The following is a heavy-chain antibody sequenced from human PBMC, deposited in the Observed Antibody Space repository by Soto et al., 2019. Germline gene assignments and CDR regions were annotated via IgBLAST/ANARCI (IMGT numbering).Heavy chain of an antibody. J-gene: IGHJ6*02. CDR1: GGSISSGGYY. CDR3: ARETRGVYYYYYGMDV. Sequence: PSETLSLTCTVSGGSISSGGYYWSWIRQHPGKGLEWIGYIYYSGSTYYNPSLKSRVTISADTSKNQFSLKLSSVTAADTAVYYCARETRGVYYYYYGMDVWGQGTTVTVSS. V-gene: IGHV4-31*03. CDR2: IYYSGST. D-gene: IGHD3-16*01.